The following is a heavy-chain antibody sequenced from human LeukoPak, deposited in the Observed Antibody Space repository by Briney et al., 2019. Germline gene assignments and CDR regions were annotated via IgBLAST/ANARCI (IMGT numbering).Heavy chain of an antibody. Sequence: ASVKVSCKASGYTFTSYDINWVRQATGQGLEWMGWMNPNSGNTGYAQKFQGRVTMTRNTSISTAYMELSSLRSEDTAVYYCARGRRGICSSTSCYRNWFDPWGHGTLVTVSS. CDR2: MNPNSGNT. D-gene: IGHD2-2*01. J-gene: IGHJ5*02. CDR3: ARGRRGICSSTSCYRNWFDP. CDR1: GYTFTSYD. V-gene: IGHV1-8*01.